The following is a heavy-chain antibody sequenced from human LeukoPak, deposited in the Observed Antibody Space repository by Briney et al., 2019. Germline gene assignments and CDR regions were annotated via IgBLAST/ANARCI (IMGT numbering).Heavy chain of an antibody. V-gene: IGHV1-18*04. D-gene: IGHD2-8*01. CDR1: GYTFTAYY. CDR2: ISAYNGNT. Sequence: ASVKVSCKASGYTFTAYYVHWVRQAPGQGLEWMGWISAYNGNTNYAQKLQGRVTMTTDTSTSTAYMELRSLRSDDTAVYYCARDQHCTNGVCTNFDYWGQGTLVTVSS. CDR3: ARDQHCTNGVCTNFDY. J-gene: IGHJ4*02.